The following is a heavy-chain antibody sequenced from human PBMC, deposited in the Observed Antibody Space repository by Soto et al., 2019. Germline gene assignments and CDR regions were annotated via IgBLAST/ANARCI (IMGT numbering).Heavy chain of an antibody. D-gene: IGHD6-19*01. J-gene: IGHJ3*02. CDR1: GGTFSNYA. CDR3: ARTRSSGYYPNDAFDM. CDR2: IMPVFGTP. V-gene: IGHV1-69*06. Sequence: QVQLVQSGAEVKRPGSAVRVSCKASGGTFSNYAITWVRQVPGQGLEWMGGIMPVFGTPNYAQQFQGRVTITADTSTSTAYMDLRSLRSDDSAVYYCARTRSSGYYPNDAFDMWGQGHWSPSLQ.